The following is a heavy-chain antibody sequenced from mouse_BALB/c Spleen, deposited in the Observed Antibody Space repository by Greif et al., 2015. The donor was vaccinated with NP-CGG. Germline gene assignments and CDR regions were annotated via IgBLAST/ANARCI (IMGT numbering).Heavy chain of an antibody. D-gene: IGHD1-1*01. CDR3: ARAYGFDY. CDR1: GFTFTDYY. Sequence: EVQLQQSGGGLVQPGGSLRLSCATSGFTFTDYYMSWVRQPPGKALEWLGFIRNKANGYTTEYSASVKGRFTISRDNSQNILYRQMNALRAEDSATDYCARAYGFDYWGEGTTLA. J-gene: IGHJ2*01. V-gene: IGHV7-3*02. CDR2: IRNKANGYTT.